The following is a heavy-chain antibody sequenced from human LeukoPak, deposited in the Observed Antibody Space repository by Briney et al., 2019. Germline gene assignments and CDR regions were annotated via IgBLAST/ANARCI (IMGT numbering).Heavy chain of an antibody. CDR3: ARDAPSVAVAGGPDY. CDR1: GYTFTSYG. V-gene: IGHV1-18*01. J-gene: IGHJ4*02. Sequence: GASVKVSCKASGYTFTSYGISWVRQAPGQGLEWMGWISVYNGNIHYAQKLQGRVTMTTDTFTSTAYMELRSLTSDDTAIYYCARDAPSVAVAGGPDYWGQGTPVSVSS. D-gene: IGHD6-19*01. CDR2: ISVYNGNI.